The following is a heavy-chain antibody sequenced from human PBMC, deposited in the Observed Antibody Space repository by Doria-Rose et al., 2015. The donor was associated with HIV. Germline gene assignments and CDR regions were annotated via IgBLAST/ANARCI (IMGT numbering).Heavy chain of an antibody. Sequence: QVQLVQSGAEVKKPGASVRVSCKASGYTFTRYAMHWVRQAPGQRPEWMGWINVDNGNTEYSQKFQGRLTIARDTSASTAYMELSSLTSDDTAVYYCAKDRVRVVQAATTLDLWGQGTLVTVSP. J-gene: IGHJ5*02. V-gene: IGHV1-3*01. D-gene: IGHD2-2*01. CDR1: GYTFTRYA. CDR3: AKDRVRVVQAATTLDL. CDR2: INVDNGNT.